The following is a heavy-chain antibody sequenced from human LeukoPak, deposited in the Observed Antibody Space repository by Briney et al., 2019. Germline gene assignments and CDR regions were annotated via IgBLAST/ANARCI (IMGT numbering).Heavy chain of an antibody. V-gene: IGHV4-4*07. CDR2: IYTSGST. CDR1: GGSISSYY. CDR3: ARVRGVPSYYYDSSGYYPNWFDP. Sequence: SETLSLTCTVSGGSISSYYWSWIRQPAGMGLEWIGRIYTSGSTNYNPSLKSRVTMSVDTSKNQFSLKLSSVTAADTAVYYCARVRGVPSYYYDSSGYYPNWFDPWGQGTLVTVSS. J-gene: IGHJ5*02. D-gene: IGHD3-22*01.